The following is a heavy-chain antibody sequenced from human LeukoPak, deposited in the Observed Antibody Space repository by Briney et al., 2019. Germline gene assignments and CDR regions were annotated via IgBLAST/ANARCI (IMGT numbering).Heavy chain of an antibody. J-gene: IGHJ3*02. D-gene: IGHD1-26*01. CDR2: INVDGTAE. CDR3: ARDPYRFAFDI. Sequence: GGSLRLSCAASGFTFSTIYMSWVRQTPGQGLEWVANINVDGTAEYYVDSVKGRFTISRDNAKNSLYLQMNSLRAEDTAVYYCARDPYRFAFDIWGQGTVVLVSS. CDR1: GFTFSTIY. V-gene: IGHV3-7*03.